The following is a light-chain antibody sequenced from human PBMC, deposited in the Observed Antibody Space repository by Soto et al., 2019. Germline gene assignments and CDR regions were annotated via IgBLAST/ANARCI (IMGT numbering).Light chain of an antibody. CDR1: GSNIGAGFD. CDR3: QSYDTGLSGPVV. J-gene: IGLJ2*01. CDR2: GNT. V-gene: IGLV1-40*01. Sequence: QSVLTQPPSLSGAPGQNIIISCTGGGSNIGAGFDVHWYQQLPGTAPKLLLYGNTNRPSGVPDRFSGSKSGTSASLVITGLQAEDEADYYCQSYDTGLSGPVVFGGGTKVTVL.